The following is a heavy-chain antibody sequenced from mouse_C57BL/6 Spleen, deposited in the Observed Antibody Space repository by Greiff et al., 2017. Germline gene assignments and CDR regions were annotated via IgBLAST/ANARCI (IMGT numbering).Heavy chain of an antibody. J-gene: IGHJ1*03. D-gene: IGHD2-1*01. V-gene: IGHV1-81*01. CDR3: AREDGSGNYVWCFDV. CDR1: GYTFTSYG. CDR2: IYPRSGNT. Sequence: QVHVKQSGAELARPGASVKLSCKASGYTFTSYGISWVKQRTGQGLEWIGEIYPRSGNTYYNGKFKGKATLTADKSSSTAYMELRSLTSEDSAVXFCAREDGSGNYVWCFDVWGTGTTVTVSS.